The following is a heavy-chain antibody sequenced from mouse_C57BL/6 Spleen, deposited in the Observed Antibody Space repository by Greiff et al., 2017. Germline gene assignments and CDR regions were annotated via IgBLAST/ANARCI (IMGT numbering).Heavy chain of an antibody. CDR1: GFTFSDYG. CDR3: ARGNYGSPLWYFDV. J-gene: IGHJ1*03. CDR2: ISSGSSTI. Sequence: EVNVVESGGGLVKPGGSLKLSCAASGFTFSDYGMHWVRQAPEKGLEWVAYISSGSSTIYYADTVKGRFTISRDNAKNTLFLQMTSLRSEDTSMYYCARGNYGSPLWYFDVWGTGTTVTVSS. V-gene: IGHV5-17*01. D-gene: IGHD1-1*01.